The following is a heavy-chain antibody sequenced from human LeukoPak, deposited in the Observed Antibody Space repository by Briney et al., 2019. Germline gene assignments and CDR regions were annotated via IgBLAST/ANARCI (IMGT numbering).Heavy chain of an antibody. V-gene: IGHV1-69*01. CDR3: ANIPPGRYCSNGVCYS. CDR1: GGTFSRYS. D-gene: IGHD2-8*01. CDR2: IIPIFGTA. J-gene: IGHJ4*02. Sequence: ASVKVSCKASGGTFSRYSISWVRQAPGQGLEWMGGIIPIFGTANYAQKFQGRVTITADESTSTAYMELSSLRSEGTAVYYCANIPPGRYCSNGVCYSWGQGTLVTVSS.